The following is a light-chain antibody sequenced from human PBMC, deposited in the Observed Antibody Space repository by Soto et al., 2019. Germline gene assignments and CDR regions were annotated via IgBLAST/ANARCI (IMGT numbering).Light chain of an antibody. V-gene: IGKV3-20*01. CDR1: QSVSNSY. CDR3: QQYDNWPRT. J-gene: IGKJ1*01. CDR2: GAS. Sequence: EIVLTQSPGTLSLSPGERATLSCRASQSVSNSYLAWYQQTPGQAPRLLIYGASSRATGIPDRFSGSGSGTDFTLTISRLEPEDFAVYYCQQYDNWPRTFGQGTKV.